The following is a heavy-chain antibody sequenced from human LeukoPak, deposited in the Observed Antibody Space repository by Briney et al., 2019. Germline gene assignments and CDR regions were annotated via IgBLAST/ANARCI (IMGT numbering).Heavy chain of an antibody. D-gene: IGHD3-3*01. CDR3: ARNYDFWSGYYIDY. CDR2: ISWNSGSI. CDR1: GFTFDDYA. J-gene: IGHJ4*02. Sequence: PGRSLRLSCAASGFTFDDYAMHWVRQAPGKGLEWVSGISWNSGSIGYADSVKGRFTISRDNAKNSLYLQMNSLRAEDTALYYCARNYDFWSGYYIDYWGQGTLVTVSS. V-gene: IGHV3-9*01.